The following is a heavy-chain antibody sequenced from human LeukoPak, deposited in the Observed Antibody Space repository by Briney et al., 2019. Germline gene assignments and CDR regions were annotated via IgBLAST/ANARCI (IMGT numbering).Heavy chain of an antibody. D-gene: IGHD5-18*01. Sequence: PSETLSLTCTVSGGSISSYYWSWIRQPPGNGLEWIGYIYYSGSTNYNPSLKSRVTISVDTSKNQFSLKLSSVTAADTAVYYCARTTEGGYTYNYFYYYYMDVWGKGTTVTISS. V-gene: IGHV4-59*01. CDR1: GGSISSYY. J-gene: IGHJ6*03. CDR2: IYYSGST. CDR3: ARTTEGGYTYNYFYYYYMDV.